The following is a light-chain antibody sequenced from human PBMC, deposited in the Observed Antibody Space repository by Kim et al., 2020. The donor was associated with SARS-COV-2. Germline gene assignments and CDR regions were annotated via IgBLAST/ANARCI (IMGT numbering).Light chain of an antibody. V-gene: IGLV6-57*04. Sequence: NFMLTQPHSVSESPGKTVTISCTRSSGGIGSNYVQWYQQRPGSAPTTVIYESNQRPSGVPDRFSGSIDTSSNSASLTISGLKTEDEADYYCQSYDSTSHVFSGGTQLTVL. CDR3: QSYDSTSHV. CDR1: SGGIGSNY. J-gene: IGLJ3*02. CDR2: ESN.